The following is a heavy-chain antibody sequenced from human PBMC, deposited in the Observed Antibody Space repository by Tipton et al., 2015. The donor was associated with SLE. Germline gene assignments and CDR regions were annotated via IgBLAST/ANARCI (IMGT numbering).Heavy chain of an antibody. J-gene: IGHJ5*02. V-gene: IGHV3-23*04. CDR3: AKFEKTTDFYLDP. CDR2: ISGGGGST. CDR1: GFTFSSYA. D-gene: IGHD1/OR15-1a*01. Sequence: VQLVQSGGGLIQSGGSLRLSCATSGFTFSSYALSWVRRAPGKGLEWVSAISGGGGSTYYADFVKGRFSISIDKSKKTLFLQMNSLRVDDTATYYCAKFEKTTDFYLDPWGQGTLVSVSS.